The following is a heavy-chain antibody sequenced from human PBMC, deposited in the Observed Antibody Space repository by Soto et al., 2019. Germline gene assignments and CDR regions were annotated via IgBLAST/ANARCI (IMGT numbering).Heavy chain of an antibody. J-gene: IGHJ4*02. V-gene: IGHV1-69*01. CDR3: ARDRHYESHTFYYLKYYFDY. D-gene: IGHD3-22*01. CDR1: GGTFSSFP. Sequence: QVQLVQSGTEVKKPGSSVKVSCKTSGGTFSSFPIAWVRQAPGQGLEWVGGIIPVLCAPSYAQTFQGRVTLPADESTTAASLGLSSLRSDDTAVYFCARDRHYESHTFYYLKYYFDYWGQGTLVTVSS. CDR2: IIPVLCAP.